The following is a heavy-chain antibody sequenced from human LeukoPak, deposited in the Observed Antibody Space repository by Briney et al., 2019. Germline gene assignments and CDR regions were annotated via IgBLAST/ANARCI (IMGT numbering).Heavy chain of an antibody. CDR3: AKDQACSSTSCWGYYYYYYGMDV. J-gene: IGHJ6*02. CDR2: ISYDGSNK. CDR1: GFTFSSYG. D-gene: IGHD2-2*01. V-gene: IGHV3-30*18. Sequence: PGGSLRLSCAASGFTFSSYGMHWVRQAPGKGLEWVAVISYDGSNKYYADSVKGRFTISRDNSKNTPYLQMNSLRAEDTAVYYCAKDQACSSTSCWGYYYYYYGMDVWGQGTTVTVSS.